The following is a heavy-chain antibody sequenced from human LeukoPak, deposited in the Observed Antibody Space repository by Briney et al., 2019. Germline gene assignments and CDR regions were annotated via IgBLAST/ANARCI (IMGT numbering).Heavy chain of an antibody. CDR1: GGSISSGDYC. D-gene: IGHD2-2*02. Sequence: SETLSLTCTVSGGSISSGDYCWRWIRQPPGKGLEWIGEINHSGSTNYNPSLKSRVTISVDTSKNQFSLKLSSVTAADTAVYYCARRGAHTLYYWGQGTLVTVSS. CDR2: INHSGST. V-gene: IGHV4-39*07. J-gene: IGHJ4*02. CDR3: ARRGAHTLYY.